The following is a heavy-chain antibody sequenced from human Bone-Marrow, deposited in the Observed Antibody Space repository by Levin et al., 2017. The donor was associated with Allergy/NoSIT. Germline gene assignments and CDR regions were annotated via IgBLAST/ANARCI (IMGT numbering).Heavy chain of an antibody. CDR3: ATALVWEPLRYYGMDV. CDR2: FDPEDGET. J-gene: IGHJ6*02. D-gene: IGHD1-26*01. V-gene: IGHV1-24*01. Sequence: GESLKISCKVSGYTLTELSMHWVRQAPGKGLEWMGGFDPEDGETIYAQKFQGRVTMTEDTSTDTAYMELSSLRSEDTAVYYCATALVWEPLRYYGMDVWGQGTTVTVSS. CDR1: GYTLTELS.